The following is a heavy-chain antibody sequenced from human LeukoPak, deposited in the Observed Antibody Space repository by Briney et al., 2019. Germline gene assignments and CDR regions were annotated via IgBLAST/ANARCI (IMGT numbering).Heavy chain of an antibody. CDR1: RYTLTSYG. Sequence: VASVKVSCKASRYTLTSYGISWVRQAPGQGLEWMGWISAYNGNTNYAQKLQGRVTMTTDTSTSTAYMELRSLRSDDTAVYYCARDLYSRGDTAMSLDYWGQGTLVTVSS. CDR2: ISAYNGNT. J-gene: IGHJ4*02. CDR3: ARDLYSRGDTAMSLDY. D-gene: IGHD5-18*01. V-gene: IGHV1-18*01.